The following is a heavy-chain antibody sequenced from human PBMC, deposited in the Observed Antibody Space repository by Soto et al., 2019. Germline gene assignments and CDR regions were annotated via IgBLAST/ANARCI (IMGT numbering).Heavy chain of an antibody. CDR2: ISSSSSYI. Sequence: GGSLRLSCAASGFTFSSYSMNWVRQAPGKGLEWVSSISSSSSYIYYADSVKGRFTISRDNAKNSLYLQMNSLRAEDTAVYFCAREALSCYDAFDIWGQGTMVTVSS. J-gene: IGHJ3*02. CDR1: GFTFSSYS. D-gene: IGHD3-9*01. V-gene: IGHV3-21*01. CDR3: AREALSCYDAFDI.